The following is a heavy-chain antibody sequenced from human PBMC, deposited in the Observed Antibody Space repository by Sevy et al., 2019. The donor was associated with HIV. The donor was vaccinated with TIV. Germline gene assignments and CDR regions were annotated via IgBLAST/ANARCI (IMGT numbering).Heavy chain of an antibody. CDR2: IKEDGSEN. J-gene: IGHJ5*02. D-gene: IGHD2-2*01. V-gene: IGHV3-7*03. Sequence: GGSLRLSCAASGFTFSNYWMSWVRQAPRKGLEWVANIKEDGSENYYVDSVKGRFTISRDNAKNSLYLQMNSLRAEDTAVYYCARVGGCSSTSCFAYWFDPWGQGTLVTVSS. CDR1: GFTFSNYW. CDR3: ARVGGCSSTSCFAYWFDP.